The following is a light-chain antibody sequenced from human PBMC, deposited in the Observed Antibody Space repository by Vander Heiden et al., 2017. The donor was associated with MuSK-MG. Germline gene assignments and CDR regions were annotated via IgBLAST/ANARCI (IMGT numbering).Light chain of an antibody. Sequence: QSALTQPASVSGSPGQSITISCTGTSSDVGSYNLLSWYQQHPGKAHKLMIYEGNKRPSGVSHRFSGSKSVNTASLTISGLQAEDEADYYCCSYAGSVVFGGGTKLTVL. CDR1: SSDVGSYNL. J-gene: IGLJ3*02. CDR3: CSYAGSVV. V-gene: IGLV2-23*01. CDR2: EGN.